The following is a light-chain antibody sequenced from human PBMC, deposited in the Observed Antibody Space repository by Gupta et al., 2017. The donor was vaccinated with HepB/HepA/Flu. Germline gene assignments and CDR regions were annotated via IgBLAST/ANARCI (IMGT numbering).Light chain of an antibody. J-gene: IGKJ1*01. V-gene: IGKV1-12*01. Sequence: DIQMTQSPSSVSASVGDRVTITCRASQGISNWLAWYQQKPGKAPNLLIYATSNVKSGVPSRFSGSGFGTDFTLSISSRQPEDFANYYCQQEHSFPWTFGQGTXVEIK. CDR2: ATS. CDR1: QGISNW. CDR3: QQEHSFPWT.